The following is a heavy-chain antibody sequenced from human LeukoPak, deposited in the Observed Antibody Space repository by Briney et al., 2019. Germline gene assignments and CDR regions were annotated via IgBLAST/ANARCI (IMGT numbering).Heavy chain of an antibody. V-gene: IGHV1-2*02. J-gene: IGHJ3*02. CDR1: GYTFSNYY. D-gene: IGHD6-13*01. CDR3: ARDGVYSTNFDAFDI. CDR2: IDPKSGGR. Sequence: ASVKVSCRTSGYTFSNYYMHLVRQARGQGAEGMGWIDPKSGGRDYAQRFQGRVTMTRDTSISTAYMELSGLRSDDTAVYYCARDGVYSTNFDAFDIWGQGTMVTVFS.